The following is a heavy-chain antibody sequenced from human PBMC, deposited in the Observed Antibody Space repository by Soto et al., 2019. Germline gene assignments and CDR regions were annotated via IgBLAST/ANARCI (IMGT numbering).Heavy chain of an antibody. D-gene: IGHD6-13*01. Sequence: EVQLVESGGGLVQPGGSLRLSCAASGFTFSSHDMHWVRQGTGKGLEWVSGVDTAGGTYYPVSVKGRFTISRDNAKNSFYLQMNSLGATDTAVYYCAREIASSGNWYIDLLGRGTLVTVSS. J-gene: IGHJ2*01. CDR2: VDTAGGT. V-gene: IGHV3-13*04. CDR1: GFTFSSHD. CDR3: AREIASSGNWYIDL.